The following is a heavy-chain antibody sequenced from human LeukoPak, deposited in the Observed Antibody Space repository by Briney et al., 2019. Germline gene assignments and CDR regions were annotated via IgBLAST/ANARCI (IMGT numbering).Heavy chain of an antibody. CDR2: IYSTGTT. D-gene: IGHD2-15*01. Sequence: SQTLSLTCTVSGASISGDSYYWSWIRQPAGRGLEWIGRIYSTGTTNYNPSLKSRVTISVDTSKNQFSLKLSSVTAADTAVYYCARFNPLDIVVVVAATPAGWYFDLWGRGTLVTVSS. CDR1: GASISGDSYY. CDR3: ARFNPLDIVVVVAATPAGWYFDL. V-gene: IGHV4-61*02. J-gene: IGHJ2*01.